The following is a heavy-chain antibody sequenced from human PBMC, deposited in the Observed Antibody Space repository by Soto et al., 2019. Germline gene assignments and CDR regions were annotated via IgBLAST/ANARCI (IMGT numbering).Heavy chain of an antibody. J-gene: IGHJ4*02. D-gene: IGHD3-22*01. CDR2: IWYDGSNK. Sequence: QVQLVESGGGVVQPGRSLRLSCAASGFTFSSYGMHWVRQAPGKGLEWVAVIWYDGSNKYYADSVKGRFAISRDNSKNTLYLQMNSLRAEDTAVYYCVRDSSGYEPDYFDYWGQGTLVTVSS. CDR3: VRDSSGYEPDYFDY. V-gene: IGHV3-33*01. CDR1: GFTFSSYG.